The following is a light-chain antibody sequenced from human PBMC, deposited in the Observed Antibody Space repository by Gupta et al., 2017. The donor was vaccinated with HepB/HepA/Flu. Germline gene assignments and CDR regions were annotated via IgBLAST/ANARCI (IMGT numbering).Light chain of an antibody. Sequence: EIVMTQSPATLSVSPGERSTLSCRASQSVSSNLAWYQQKPGQAPRLLIYGASTRATGIPARFRGSGFEKEFTLTIISLQSEDFAVYYCQQDNNCPGGFGHGTNVDIK. J-gene: IGKJ3*01. CDR3: QQDNNCPGG. V-gene: IGKV3-15*01. CDR2: GAS. CDR1: QSVSSN.